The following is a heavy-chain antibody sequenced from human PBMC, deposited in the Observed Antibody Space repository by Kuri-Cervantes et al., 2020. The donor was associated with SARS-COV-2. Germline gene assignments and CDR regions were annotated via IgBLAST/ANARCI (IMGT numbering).Heavy chain of an antibody. D-gene: IGHD3-3*01. J-gene: IGHJ3*02. CDR3: ARSNGDFWSGQEYDAFDI. CDR1: GFTFSNAW. CDR2: IKSKTDGGTT. Sequence: GESLKISCAASGFTFSNAWMSWVRQAPGKGLEWVGRIKSKTDGGTTDYAAPVKGRFTISRDNTKDTLYLQMNSLRAEDTAVYYCARSNGDFWSGQEYDAFDIWGQGTMVTVSS. V-gene: IGHV3-15*01.